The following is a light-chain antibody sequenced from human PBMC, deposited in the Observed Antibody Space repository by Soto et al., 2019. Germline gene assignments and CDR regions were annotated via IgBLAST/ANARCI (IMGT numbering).Light chain of an antibody. CDR3: YSCSRSSGTRYV. CDR1: SSDIGTYNY. CDR2: DVS. V-gene: IGLV2-14*03. Sequence: QSALTQPASVSGSPGQSITISCTGTSSDIGTYNYVSWYQQHPGQAPKLMIYDVSNRPSGVSDRFSGSKSGNTASLTIFGLQAEDEADYYCYSCSRSSGTRYVFGTGTKVTVL. J-gene: IGLJ1*01.